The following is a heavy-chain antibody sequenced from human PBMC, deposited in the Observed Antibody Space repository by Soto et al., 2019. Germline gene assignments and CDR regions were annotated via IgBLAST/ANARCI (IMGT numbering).Heavy chain of an antibody. D-gene: IGHD6-13*01. V-gene: IGHV1-46*01. CDR2: INPSGGST. J-gene: IGHJ4*02. CDR1: GYTFTSYY. CDR3: ARAEAAARGGLDY. Sequence: ASVKVSCRASGYTFTSYYRHWVRQAPGQGLEWMGIINPSGGSTSYAQKFQGRVTMTRDTSTSTVYMELSGLRSEDTAVYYCARAEAAARGGLDYCGQRTLVAFSS.